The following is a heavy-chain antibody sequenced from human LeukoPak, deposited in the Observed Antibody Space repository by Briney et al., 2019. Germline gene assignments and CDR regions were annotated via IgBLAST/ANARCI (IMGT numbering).Heavy chain of an antibody. D-gene: IGHD3-10*01. CDR1: GFIFTNYW. CDR3: ARQSRDGSKNRGYYFDY. CDR2: IYPADSDT. V-gene: IGHV5-51*01. J-gene: IGHJ4*02. Sequence: GASLKISCQFSGFIFTNYWIGWVRQLPGKGLESMGLIYPADSDTTYSPSFQGQVTIPADRSISTVYLQWSSLKASDTAMYYCARQSRDGSKNRGYYFDYWGQGTLVTVSS.